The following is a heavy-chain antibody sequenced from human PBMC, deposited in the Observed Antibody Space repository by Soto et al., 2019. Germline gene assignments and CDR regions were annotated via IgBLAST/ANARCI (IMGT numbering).Heavy chain of an antibody. Sequence: GSLRLSCVASGVAFSHYTLNWFRRCPGKGLEWVSTISDRPTGHTHYSESVRGRFTISRDDSRDTVFLQMDSLRAEDTAVYYCTTRMTAHFDYWGQGVLVTVPS. D-gene: IGHD2-21*02. CDR3: TTRMTAHFDY. CDR2: ISDRPTGHT. CDR1: GVAFSHYT. V-gene: IGHV3-23*01. J-gene: IGHJ4*02.